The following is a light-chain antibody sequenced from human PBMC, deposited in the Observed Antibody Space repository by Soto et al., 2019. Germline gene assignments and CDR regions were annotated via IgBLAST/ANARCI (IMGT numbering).Light chain of an antibody. CDR1: SSDVGGYNY. J-gene: IGLJ1*01. CDR2: EVS. V-gene: IGLV2-14*01. Sequence: QSALTQPASVSGSPGQSITISCTGTSSDVGGYNYVSWYQQHPGKAPKLMIYEVSNRPSGVSNRFSGSKSGNTASLTISGLQAEDEADYYCISYTSNRVYVFGTGTKLTVL. CDR3: ISYTSNRVYV.